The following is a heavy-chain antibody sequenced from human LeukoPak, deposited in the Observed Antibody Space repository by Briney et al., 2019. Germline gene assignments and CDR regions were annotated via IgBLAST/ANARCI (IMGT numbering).Heavy chain of an antibody. D-gene: IGHD5-18*01. Sequence: ASVKVSCKASGYTFTGYYMHWVRQAPGQGLEWMGWINPNSGGTNYAQKFQGRVTMTRDTSISTAYMELSRLRSDDTAVYYCARAPRGYSYGSQSDFDYWGQGTLVTVSS. CDR2: INPNSGGT. J-gene: IGHJ4*02. CDR1: GYTFTGYY. CDR3: ARAPRGYSYGSQSDFDY. V-gene: IGHV1-2*02.